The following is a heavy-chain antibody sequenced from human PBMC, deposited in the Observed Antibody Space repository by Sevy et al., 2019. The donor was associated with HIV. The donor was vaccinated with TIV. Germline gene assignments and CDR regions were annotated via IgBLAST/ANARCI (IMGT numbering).Heavy chain of an antibody. D-gene: IGHD5-18*01. J-gene: IGHJ4*02. CDR3: TTQGYLQKHFRLFDY. V-gene: IGHV3-15*01. CDR1: GFTFSNAW. Sequence: GGSLRLSCAASGFTFSNAWMSWVRQAPGKGLEWVGRIKRKTDGGTTDYAAPVKGRFTILRDDSKNTLYLQMNSLKTEDTAVYYCTTQGYLQKHFRLFDYWGQGTLVTVSS. CDR2: IKRKTDGGTT.